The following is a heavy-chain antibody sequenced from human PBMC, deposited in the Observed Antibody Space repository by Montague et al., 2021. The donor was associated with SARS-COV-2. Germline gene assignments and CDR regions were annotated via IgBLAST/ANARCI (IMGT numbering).Heavy chain of an antibody. CDR3: ASQEGVVVPAAQEDYYYYGMDV. D-gene: IGHD2-2*01. Sequence: TLSLTCTVSGSSISTSSYYWTWIRQPAGKGLEWIGRIYASGNINYNPSLKSRVTMSVDTSKNQFSLNLSSVTAADTAVYYCASQEGVVVPAAQEDYYYYGMDVWGQGTTVTVSS. V-gene: IGHV4-61*02. CDR2: IYASGNI. CDR1: GSSISTSSYY. J-gene: IGHJ6*02.